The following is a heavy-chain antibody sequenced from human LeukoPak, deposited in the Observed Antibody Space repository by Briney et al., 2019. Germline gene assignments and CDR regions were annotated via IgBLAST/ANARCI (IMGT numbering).Heavy chain of an antibody. Sequence: ASVKVSCKASGYTFTSYGISWVRQAPGQGLEWMGWICAYNGNTNYAQKLQGRVTMTTDTSTSTAYMELRSLRSDDTAVYYCARSPTDTIFGGEDYWGQGTLVTVSS. CDR2: ICAYNGNT. J-gene: IGHJ4*02. CDR3: ARSPTDTIFGGEDY. D-gene: IGHD3-3*01. V-gene: IGHV1-18*01. CDR1: GYTFTSYG.